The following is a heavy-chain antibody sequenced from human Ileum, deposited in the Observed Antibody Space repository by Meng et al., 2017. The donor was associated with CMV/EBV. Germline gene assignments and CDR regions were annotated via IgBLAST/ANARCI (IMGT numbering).Heavy chain of an antibody. Sequence: QGQRPGSGPGRVTPSQPLSPPCTVSGGSISGYYWSWIRQPATKGLEWIGRVYSSGSTDYNPSLQSRVTMSVDTSKNQFSLKLSSVTAADTAVYYCARGSSSWAFDYWGQGTLVTVSS. J-gene: IGHJ4*02. CDR2: VYSSGST. D-gene: IGHD2-2*01. V-gene: IGHV4-4*07. CDR1: GGSISGYY. CDR3: ARGSSSWAFDY.